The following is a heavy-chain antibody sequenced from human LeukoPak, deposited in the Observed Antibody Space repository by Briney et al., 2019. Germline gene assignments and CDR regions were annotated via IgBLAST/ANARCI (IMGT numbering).Heavy chain of an antibody. CDR1: GFTFSSYW. V-gene: IGHV3-64*01. D-gene: IGHD3-22*01. J-gene: IGHJ4*02. Sequence: PGGSLRLSCAASGFTFSSYWMAWVRQAPGKGPEYVSAISSNGGSTYYANSVKGRFTISRDNSKNTLYLQMGSLRAEDMAVYYCARPYYYDSSGYYYWGQGTLVTVSS. CDR3: ARPYYYDSSGYYY. CDR2: ISSNGGST.